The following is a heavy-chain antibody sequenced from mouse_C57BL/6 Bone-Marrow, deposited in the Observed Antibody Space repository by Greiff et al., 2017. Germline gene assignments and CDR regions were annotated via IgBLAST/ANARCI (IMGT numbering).Heavy chain of an antibody. CDR1: GYSITSGYD. CDR2: ISYSGST. J-gene: IGHJ3*01. Sequence: EVKLVESGPGMVKPSQSLSLTCTVTGYSITSGYDWHWIRHFPGNKLEWMGYISYSGSTNYNPSLKSRISITHDTSKNHFFLKLNSVTTEDTATYDCASRNWAWFAYWGQGTLVTVSA. D-gene: IGHD4-1*01. V-gene: IGHV3-1*01. CDR3: ASRNWAWFAY.